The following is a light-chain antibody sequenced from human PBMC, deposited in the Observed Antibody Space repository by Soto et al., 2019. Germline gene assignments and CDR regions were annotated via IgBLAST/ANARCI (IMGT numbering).Light chain of an antibody. V-gene: IGKV1-5*03. Sequence: DIQMTQSPSTLSGSVGDRVTITCRASQTISSWLAWYQQKPGKAPKLLIYKASTLKSGVPSRFSGSGSGTDFNLTTSSLQPDDFATYYCQHYNSYSEAFGQGTKVE. J-gene: IGKJ1*01. CDR3: QHYNSYSEA. CDR1: QTISSW. CDR2: KAS.